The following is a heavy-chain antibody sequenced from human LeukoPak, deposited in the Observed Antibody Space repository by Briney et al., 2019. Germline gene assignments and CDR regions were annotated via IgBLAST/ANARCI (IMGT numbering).Heavy chain of an antibody. D-gene: IGHD1-26*01. V-gene: IGHV4-59*08. CDR1: GASISTYY. CDR3: ARHPGVGANDTFDL. CDR2: VYNSGNT. Sequence: SETLSLTCTVSGASISTYYWSWIRQPPGKGLEWIGYVYNSGNTYYNPSLNSRASISEDTSKNQLSLKVNPVTAADTAVYYCARHPGVGANDTFDLWGQGTMVTISS. J-gene: IGHJ3*01.